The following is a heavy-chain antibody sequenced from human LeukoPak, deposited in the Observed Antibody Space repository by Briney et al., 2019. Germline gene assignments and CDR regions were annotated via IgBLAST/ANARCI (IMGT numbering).Heavy chain of an antibody. D-gene: IGHD2-2*01. CDR2: IYPGDSDT. CDR3: ARLAGYCSSTSCRFYGMDV. CDR1: GYSFTSYW. J-gene: IGHJ6*02. V-gene: IGHV5-51*01. Sequence: PGESLKISCKGSGYSFTSYWIGWVRQMPGKGLEWMGIIYPGDSDTRYSPSFQGQVTISADKSISTAYLQWSSLKASDTAMYYCARLAGYCSSTSCRFYGMDVWGQGTTVTVSS.